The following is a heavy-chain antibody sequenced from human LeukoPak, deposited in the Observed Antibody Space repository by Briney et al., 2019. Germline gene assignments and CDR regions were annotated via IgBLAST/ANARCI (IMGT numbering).Heavy chain of an antibody. D-gene: IGHD4-17*01. CDR2: ISGSGSIT. CDR1: GFTFSNYW. V-gene: IGHV3-21*01. J-gene: IGHJ6*03. Sequence: GGSLRLSCAASGFTFSNYWMNWVRQAPGKGLEWVSSISGSGSITYYADSVRGRFTISRDNAKNSLYLQMNSLRVEDTAVYYCARDATTELGTVYMDVWGKGTTVTISS. CDR3: ARDATTELGTVYMDV.